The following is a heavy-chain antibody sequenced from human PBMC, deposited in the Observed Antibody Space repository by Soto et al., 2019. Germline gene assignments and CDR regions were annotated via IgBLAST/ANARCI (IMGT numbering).Heavy chain of an antibody. D-gene: IGHD5-12*01. CDR3: ARMXPAQWLRRLYYYYGMDV. CDR1: GYSFTIYW. CDR2: IYPGDSDT. V-gene: IGHV5-51*01. J-gene: IGHJ6*02. Sequence: GESLKISCKGSGYSFTIYWIGWVRQMPGKGLEWMGIIYPGDSDTRYSPSFQGQVTISADKSISTAYLQWSSLKASDTAMYYCARMXPAQWLRRLYYYYGMDVWGQGTTVTVSS.